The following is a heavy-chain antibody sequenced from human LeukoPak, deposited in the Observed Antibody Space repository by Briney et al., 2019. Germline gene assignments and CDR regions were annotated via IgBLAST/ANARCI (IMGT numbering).Heavy chain of an antibody. CDR2: LWNDGSKK. CDR3: ARAREMATNHNADT. Sequence: GGSLRLSCAASGFTLSNYGMHWVRQAPGKGLEWVAVLWNDGSKKYYTDSVRGRFTISRDNAKNTLYLQMNSLRAEDTAVYYCARAREMATNHNADTWGQGTLVTVSS. CDR1: GFTLSNYG. J-gene: IGHJ5*02. D-gene: IGHD5-24*01. V-gene: IGHV3-33*01.